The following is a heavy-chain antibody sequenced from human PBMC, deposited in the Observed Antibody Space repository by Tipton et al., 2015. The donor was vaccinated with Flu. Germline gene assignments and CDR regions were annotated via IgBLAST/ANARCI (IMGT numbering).Heavy chain of an antibody. CDR1: GGSISSGSYY. V-gene: IGHV4-61*02. D-gene: IGHD3-16*01. J-gene: IGHJ3*02. CDR3: ARMGDAFDI. CDR2: IYTSGST. Sequence: TLSLTCTVSGGSISSGSYYWSWIRQPAGEGLEWIGRIYTSGSTNYNPSLKSRVTISVDTSKNQFSLKLSSVTAADTAVYYCARMGDAFDIWGQGTMVPVSS.